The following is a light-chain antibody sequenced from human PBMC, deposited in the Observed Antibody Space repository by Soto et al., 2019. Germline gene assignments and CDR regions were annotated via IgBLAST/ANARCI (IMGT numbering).Light chain of an antibody. CDR3: QQYGSSPRT. CDR2: DAS. CDR1: QSVSSNF. J-gene: IGKJ1*01. V-gene: IGKV3-20*01. Sequence: EIVLTQSPGTLSSSPGQRATLSCRASQSVSSNFLAWYQQRPGQAPRLLIFDASNRATGIPDRFSGSGSGTDFTLTISRLEPEDFAVYYCQQYGSSPRTFGQGTKVDI.